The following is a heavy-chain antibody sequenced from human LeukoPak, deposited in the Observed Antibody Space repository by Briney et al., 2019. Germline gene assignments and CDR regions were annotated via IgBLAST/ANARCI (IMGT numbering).Heavy chain of an antibody. D-gene: IGHD6-6*01. CDR2: ISSSSSYI. J-gene: IGHJ6*03. V-gene: IGHV3-21*01. CDR1: GFTFSSYS. CDR3: ARDAVAARAYYYYMDV. Sequence: GGSLRLPCAASGFTFSSYSMNWVRQAPGKGLEWVSSISSSSSYIYYADSVKGRFTISRDNAKNSLYLQMNSLRAEDTAVYYCARDAVAARAYYYYMDVWGKGTTVTVSS.